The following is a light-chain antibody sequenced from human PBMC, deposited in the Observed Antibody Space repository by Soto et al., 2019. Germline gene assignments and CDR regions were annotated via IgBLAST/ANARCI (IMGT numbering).Light chain of an antibody. J-gene: IGLJ2*01. CDR3: SSYAGSKGV. CDR2: EVS. Sequence: QSALTQPPSASGSPGQSVTISCTGNSSDVGGYNYVSWYQQHPGKAPTLMIYEVSNRPSGVPDRFSGSKSGNTASLTVSGLQAEDEADYYCSSYAGSKGVFGGGTKLTVL. CDR1: SSDVGGYNY. V-gene: IGLV2-8*01.